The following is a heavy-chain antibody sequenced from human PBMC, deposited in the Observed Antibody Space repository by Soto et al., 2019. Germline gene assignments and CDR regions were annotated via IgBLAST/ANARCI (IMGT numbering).Heavy chain of an antibody. CDR3: ARSIAARLNWFDP. V-gene: IGHV3-7*01. J-gene: IGHJ5*02. CDR1: GFTFSSYW. D-gene: IGHD6-6*01. Sequence: GGSLRLSCAASGFTFSSYWMSWIRQAPGKGLEWVANIKQDGSEKYYVDSVKGRFTISRDNAKNSLYLQMNSLRAEDTAVYYCARSIAARLNWFDPWGQGTLVTVSS. CDR2: IKQDGSEK.